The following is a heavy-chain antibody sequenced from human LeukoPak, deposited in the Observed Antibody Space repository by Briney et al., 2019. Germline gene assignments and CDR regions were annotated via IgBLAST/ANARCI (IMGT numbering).Heavy chain of an antibody. J-gene: IGHJ6*04. CDR1: GYTFTSYG. CDR3: ARDRPDILTGYAYYYGMDV. Sequence: ASVKVSCKVSGYTFTSYGISWVRQAPGQGLEWMGWISAYNGNTNYAQKLQGRVTMTTDTSTSTAYMELRSLRSDDTAVYYCARDRPDILTGYAYYYGMDVWGKGTTVTVSS. D-gene: IGHD3-9*01. CDR2: ISAYNGNT. V-gene: IGHV1-18*04.